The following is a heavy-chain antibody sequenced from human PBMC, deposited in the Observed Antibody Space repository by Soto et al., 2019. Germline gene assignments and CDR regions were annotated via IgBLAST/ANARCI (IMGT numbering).Heavy chain of an antibody. V-gene: IGHV3-30-3*01. D-gene: IGHD5-18*01. CDR1: GFTFSSYA. Sequence: QVQLVESGGGVVQPARSLRLSCAASGFTFSSYAMHWVRQAPGKGLEWVAVISYDGSNKYYADSVKGRFTISRDNSKNTLYLQMNSLRAEDTAVYYCARDRGGYSYGFLNYYYYGMDVWGQGTTVTVSS. J-gene: IGHJ6*02. CDR3: ARDRGGYSYGFLNYYYYGMDV. CDR2: ISYDGSNK.